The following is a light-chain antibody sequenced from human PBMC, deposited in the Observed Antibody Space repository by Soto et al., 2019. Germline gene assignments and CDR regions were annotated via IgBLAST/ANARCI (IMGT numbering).Light chain of an antibody. V-gene: IGLV2-14*01. CDR1: SSDVGGYNF. CDR3: TSYSTSNSYV. J-gene: IGLJ1*01. CDR2: EVS. Sequence: QSALTQPASVSGSRGQSITIFCTGSSSDVGGYNFVSWYQQHPGKAPKLMIYEVSKRPSGVSNRFSGSKSGNTASLTISGLQAEDEADCYCTSYSTSNSYVFGAGTKLTVL.